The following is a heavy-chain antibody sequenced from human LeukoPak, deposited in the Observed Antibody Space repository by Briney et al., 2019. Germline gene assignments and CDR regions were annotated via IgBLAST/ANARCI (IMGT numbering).Heavy chain of an antibody. CDR2: IYHSGST. D-gene: IGHD3-16*02. V-gene: IGHV4-4*02. CDR3: ARRPGYYDYVWGSYRSGHYFDY. J-gene: IGHJ4*02. CDR1: GGSISSSNW. Sequence: SGTLSLTCAVSGGSISSSNWWSWVRQPPGKGLEWIGEIYHSGSTNYNPSLKSRVTISVDKSKNQFSLKLSSVTAADTAVYYCARRPGYYDYVWGSYRSGHYFDYWGQGTLVTVSS.